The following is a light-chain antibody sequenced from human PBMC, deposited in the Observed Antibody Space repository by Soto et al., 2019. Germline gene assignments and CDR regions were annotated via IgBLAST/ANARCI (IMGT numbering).Light chain of an antibody. CDR1: SSDVRSYNR. J-gene: IGLJ1*01. Sequence: QSALTQPPSVSGSPGQSGTISCTGTSSDVRSYNRVSWYQQPPGTAPKLMIYEVNNRPSAVPDRFSGSKSGNTASLTISGLQAEDEADYDCSSYTSSSTFVFGTGTKLTVL. V-gene: IGLV2-18*02. CDR2: EVN. CDR3: SSYTSSSTFV.